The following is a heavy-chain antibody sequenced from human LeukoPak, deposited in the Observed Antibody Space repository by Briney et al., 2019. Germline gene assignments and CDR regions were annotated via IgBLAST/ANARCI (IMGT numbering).Heavy chain of an antibody. CDR3: AKAFSYSSSSNFDY. CDR1: GFTFSGYA. Sequence: GVSLRLSCAASGFTFSGYAMSWVRQAPGKGLEWVSAISGSGGSTYYADSVKGRFTISRDNSKNTLYLQMNSLRAEDTAVYYCAKAFSYSSSSNFDYWGQGTLVTVSS. D-gene: IGHD6-6*01. J-gene: IGHJ4*02. V-gene: IGHV3-23*01. CDR2: ISGSGGST.